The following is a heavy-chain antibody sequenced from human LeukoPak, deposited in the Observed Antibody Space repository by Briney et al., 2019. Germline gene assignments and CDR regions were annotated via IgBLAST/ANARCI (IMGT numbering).Heavy chain of an antibody. D-gene: IGHD7-27*01. Sequence: PSETLSLTCTVSGGSVSSGSYYWSWVRQAPGKRLEWVSSIDTSTTYMTYADSVKGRFTISRDNARNSLYLQMNSLRAEDTAVYYCAREAGTGERWYFDLWGRGTLVTVSS. J-gene: IGHJ2*01. CDR2: IDTSTTYM. V-gene: IGHV3-21*01. CDR1: GGSVSSGSYY. CDR3: AREAGTGERWYFDL.